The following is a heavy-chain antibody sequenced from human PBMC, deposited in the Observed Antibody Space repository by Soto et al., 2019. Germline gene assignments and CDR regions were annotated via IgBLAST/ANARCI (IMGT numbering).Heavy chain of an antibody. CDR1: GGSFSCYY. Sequence: SEARSRTCAVYGGSFSCYYWSWRRQPPGKGLEWMGEINHSGSTNYNPSLKSRVTISVDTSKNQFSLKLSSVTAADTAVYYCARGLRGYCSGGSCYSFGYYYYGMDVWGQGTTVTVSS. V-gene: IGHV4-34*01. D-gene: IGHD2-15*01. CDR2: INHSGST. CDR3: ARGLRGYCSGGSCYSFGYYYYGMDV. J-gene: IGHJ6*02.